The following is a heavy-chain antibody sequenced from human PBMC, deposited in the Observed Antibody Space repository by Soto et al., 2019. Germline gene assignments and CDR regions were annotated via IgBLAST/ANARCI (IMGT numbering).Heavy chain of an antibody. CDR1: GYPFTGPY. D-gene: IGHD2-2*01. J-gene: IGHJ6*02. Sequence: WASVKVSCKASGYPFTGPYIYWVRQAPGQGLEWMGWINPSSGGTEFAEKSQGRVTVTRDTSIRTVFLELNSLTSDDTGVYFCARDFSTDSHGVDVWGQGTAVTVSS. CDR3: ARDFSTDSHGVDV. V-gene: IGHV1-2*02. CDR2: INPSSGGT.